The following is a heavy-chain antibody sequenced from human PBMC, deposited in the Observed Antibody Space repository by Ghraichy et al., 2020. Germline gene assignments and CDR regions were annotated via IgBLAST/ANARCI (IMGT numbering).Heavy chain of an antibody. CDR2: IGTAGDT. D-gene: IGHD3-10*01. CDR3: ARAGGSGSYYNPDYLMDV. V-gene: IGHV3-13*04. CDR1: GFTFSSYD. Sequence: GESLNISCAASGFTFSSYDMHWVRQATGKGLEWVSAIGTAGDTYYPGSVKGRFTISRENAKNSLYLQMNSLRAGDTAVYYCARAGGSGSYYNPDYLMDVWGKGTTVTVSS. J-gene: IGHJ6*03.